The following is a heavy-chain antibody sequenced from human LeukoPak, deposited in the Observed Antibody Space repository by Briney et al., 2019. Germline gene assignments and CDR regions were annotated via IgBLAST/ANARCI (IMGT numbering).Heavy chain of an antibody. Sequence: PGGSLRLSCAASGFTFSSYAMHWVRQAPGKGLEWVAVISYDGSNKYYADSVKGRFTISRDNSKNTLYLQMNSLRAEDTAVYYCAKDGITMVRGYYMDVWGKGTTVTVSS. CDR2: ISYDGSNK. CDR1: GFTFSSYA. CDR3: AKDGITMVRGYYMDV. J-gene: IGHJ6*03. V-gene: IGHV3-30-3*01. D-gene: IGHD3-10*01.